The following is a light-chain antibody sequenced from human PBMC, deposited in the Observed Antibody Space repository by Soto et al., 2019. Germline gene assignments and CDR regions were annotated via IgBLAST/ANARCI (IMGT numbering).Light chain of an antibody. J-gene: IGKJ4*01. CDR1: QSISSY. CDR3: HQSFCTPRIT. CDR2: AAS. V-gene: IGKV1-39*01. Sequence: DIQMTQSPSSLSASVGHRVTITCRASQSISSYLNWYQQKPGKSPKLLIYAASSLQSGVPSRFSGSGSGTDFTFTISSMQREDCATYFCHQSFCTPRITIGAWTKAEIK.